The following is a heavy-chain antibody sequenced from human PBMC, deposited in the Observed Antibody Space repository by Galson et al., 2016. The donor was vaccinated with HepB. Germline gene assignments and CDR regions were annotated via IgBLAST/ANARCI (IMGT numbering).Heavy chain of an antibody. V-gene: IGHV5-51*01. Sequence: QSGAEVKKSGESLKISCKGFGYSFNNFWIGWVRQMPGKGLEWMGIIYAGDSDTRYSPSFQGQVTISVDKSISTAYLQWRNLKASDSATYYCARQLVENPIFDYWGHGTLVTVSS. CDR2: IYAGDSDT. D-gene: IGHD2-15*01. CDR1: GYSFNNFW. J-gene: IGHJ4*01. CDR3: ARQLVENPIFDY.